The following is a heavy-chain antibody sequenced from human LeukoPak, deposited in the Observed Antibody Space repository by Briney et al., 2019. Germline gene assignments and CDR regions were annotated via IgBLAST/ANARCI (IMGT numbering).Heavy chain of an antibody. Sequence: GGSLRLSCAASGFTFSSYAMNWVRQAPGKGLEWVSYNSSSTTTIYYADSVKGRFTISRDSAKNSLFLQMNSLRVEDTAVYYCAKIVSAWDGFDYWGQGALVTVSS. CDR2: NSSSTTTI. CDR1: GFTFSSYA. D-gene: IGHD3-16*02. CDR3: AKIVSAWDGFDY. J-gene: IGHJ4*02. V-gene: IGHV3-48*04.